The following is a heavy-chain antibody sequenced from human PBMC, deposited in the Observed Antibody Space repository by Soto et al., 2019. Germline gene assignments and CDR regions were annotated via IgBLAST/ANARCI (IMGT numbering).Heavy chain of an antibody. Sequence: PGGSLRLSCAASGFTFSSYAMHWVRQAPGNGLEWVAVISYDGSNRYYADSVKGRFTISRDNSKNTLYLQMNSLRAEDTAVYYCVPYYYDSSGYYDAYWGQGTLVTVSS. D-gene: IGHD3-22*01. CDR2: ISYDGSNR. CDR1: GFTFSSYA. J-gene: IGHJ4*02. V-gene: IGHV3-30-3*01. CDR3: VPYYYDSSGYYDAY.